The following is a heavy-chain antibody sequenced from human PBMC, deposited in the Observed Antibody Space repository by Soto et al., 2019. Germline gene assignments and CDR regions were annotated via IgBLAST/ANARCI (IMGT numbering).Heavy chain of an antibody. Sequence: QVQLVQSVAEVKKPGSSVKVSCKASGGTFSSYAISWVRQAPGQGLEWMGGIIPIFGTANYAQKFQGRVTITADESTSTAYMELSSLRSEDTAVYYCASHGRQLVDYYYGMDVWGQGTTVTVSS. CDR1: GGTFSSYA. D-gene: IGHD6-6*01. V-gene: IGHV1-69*12. CDR3: ASHGRQLVDYYYGMDV. CDR2: IIPIFGTA. J-gene: IGHJ6*02.